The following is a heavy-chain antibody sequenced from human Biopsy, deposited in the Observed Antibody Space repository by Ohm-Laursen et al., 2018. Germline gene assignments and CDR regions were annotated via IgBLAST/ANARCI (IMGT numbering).Heavy chain of an antibody. CDR3: VRGVDYYDPYHYYALDV. D-gene: IGHD3-22*01. V-gene: IGHV4-34*01. Sequence: GTLSLTCTVYGESFNGYYWSWIRQTPGKGLEWIGEINHSGRTNYNPSLKSRVTISVDTSKNQFSLKVRSVTAADTAVYYCVRGVDYYDPYHYYALDVWGQGTTVTVFS. J-gene: IGHJ6*02. CDR2: INHSGRT. CDR1: GESFNGYY.